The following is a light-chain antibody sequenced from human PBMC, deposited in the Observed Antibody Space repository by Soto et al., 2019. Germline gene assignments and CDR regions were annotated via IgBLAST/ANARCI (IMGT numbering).Light chain of an antibody. J-gene: IGKJ4*01. V-gene: IGKV1-33*01. Sequence: DIQMTQSPSSLSASVGDRVTITCQASPDISNYFNWYQQKPGKAPKLLIYDASNLETGVPSRFSGSGSGTDFTFTISSLQPEDIATYYCQQYDNLPLTCGGGTKVEIK. CDR1: PDISNY. CDR3: QQYDNLPLT. CDR2: DAS.